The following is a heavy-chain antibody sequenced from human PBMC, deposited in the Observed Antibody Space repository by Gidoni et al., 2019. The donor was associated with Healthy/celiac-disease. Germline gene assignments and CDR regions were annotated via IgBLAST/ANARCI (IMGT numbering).Heavy chain of an antibody. J-gene: IGHJ4*02. CDR3: AKDFGSSWSHFDY. Sequence: EVQLLASGGGLVQPGGSLRLSCAASGFPFSSYAISWVRQARGKGLEWVSAISGRGGSTYYADSGKGRFTISRDNSKNTLYLQMNSLRAEDTAVYYCAKDFGSSWSHFDYWGQGTLVTVSS. CDR1: GFPFSSYA. D-gene: IGHD6-13*01. V-gene: IGHV3-23*01. CDR2: ISGRGGST.